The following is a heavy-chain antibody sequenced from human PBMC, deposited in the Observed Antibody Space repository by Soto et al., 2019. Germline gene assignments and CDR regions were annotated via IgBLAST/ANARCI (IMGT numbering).Heavy chain of an antibody. CDR3: ARSWVTGKGGMDA. D-gene: IGHD5-18*01. Sequence: QVQLVQSGAEVKKPGASVKVSCKASGYTFTSYGFSWVRQAPGQGLEWMGWINGYTGNTHYAQKFQGRVTMTTDTSTSTAYIELWTMISGDTAVYCCARSWVTGKGGMDARGQGTTVTVSS. CDR1: GYTFTSYG. CDR2: INGYTGNT. J-gene: IGHJ6*02. V-gene: IGHV1-18*01.